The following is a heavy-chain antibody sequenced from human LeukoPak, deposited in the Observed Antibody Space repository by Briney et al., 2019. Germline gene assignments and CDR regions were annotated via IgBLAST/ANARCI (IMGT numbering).Heavy chain of an antibody. V-gene: IGHV3-72*01. CDR2: SRNEVNGYTT. J-gene: IGHJ6*02. Sequence: GGSLRLSCAASGFIFSDYYMDWVRQAPGKGLEWVGRSRNEVNGYTTEYAASVKDRFTILRDDSRNSVYLQMNSLKSEDSAIYYCSRGYCSTITCPDFYGMDVWGQGTTVSVS. CDR3: SRGYCSTITCPDFYGMDV. CDR1: GFIFSDYY. D-gene: IGHD2-2*01.